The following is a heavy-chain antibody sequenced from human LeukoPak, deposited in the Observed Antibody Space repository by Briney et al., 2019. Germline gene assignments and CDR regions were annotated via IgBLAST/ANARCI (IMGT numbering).Heavy chain of an antibody. CDR3: ALNYYFDY. CDR2: IKQDGSET. Sequence: PGGSLRLSCAASGFIFNSYWMSWVRLTPGKGLEWVANIKQDGSETYYADSVKGRFTISRDNTKNSLYLQMNSLRAEDTAVYYCALNYYFDYWGQGTLVTVSS. V-gene: IGHV3-7*03. CDR1: GFIFNSYW. J-gene: IGHJ4*02.